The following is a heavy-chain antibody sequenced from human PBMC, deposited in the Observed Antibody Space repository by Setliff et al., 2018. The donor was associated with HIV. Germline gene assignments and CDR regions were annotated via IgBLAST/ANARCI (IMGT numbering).Heavy chain of an antibody. Sequence: PGGSLRLSCAASGFTFSTYGMHWVRQAPGMGLEWVAFIRYDGNNENYADFVKGRFTISRDNSKNTLYLQMNSLRAEDTAVYYCGKDRYDNYVWGSYHGPDFWGQGVLVTVSS. CDR3: GKDRYDNYVWGSYHGPDF. V-gene: IGHV3-30*02. D-gene: IGHD3-16*01. J-gene: IGHJ4*02. CDR2: IRYDGNNE. CDR1: GFTFSTYG.